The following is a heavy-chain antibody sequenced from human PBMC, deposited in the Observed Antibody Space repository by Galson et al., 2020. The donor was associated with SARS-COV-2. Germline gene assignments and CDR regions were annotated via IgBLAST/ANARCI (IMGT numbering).Heavy chain of an antibody. D-gene: IGHD3-22*01. CDR3: AKDSCSMIFAFDI. CDR1: GFIFSRYA. J-gene: IGHJ3*02. V-gene: IGHV3-23*01. Sequence: GESLKISCAASGFIFSRYAMSWVRQAAGKGLEWVSAISGSGGSTYYEDSVKGRFTIARDNSKNTLYLQMNSLRAENTAVYYCAKDSCSMIFAFDIWGQGTLVTVSS. CDR2: ISGSGGST.